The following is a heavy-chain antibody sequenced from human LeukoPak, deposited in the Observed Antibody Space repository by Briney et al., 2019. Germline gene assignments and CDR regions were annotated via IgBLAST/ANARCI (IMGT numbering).Heavy chain of an antibody. Sequence: GGSLRLSCAASGFTFSSYSMNWVRQAPGKGLEWVSYISSSSNTIYYADSVKGRFTISRDNAKNSLYLQMNSLRAEDTAVYYCARHNQRYYYGSGSCPLDYWGQGTLVTVSS. CDR3: ARHNQRYYYGSGSCPLDY. CDR2: ISSSSNTI. D-gene: IGHD3-10*01. CDR1: GFTFSSYS. V-gene: IGHV3-48*01. J-gene: IGHJ4*02.